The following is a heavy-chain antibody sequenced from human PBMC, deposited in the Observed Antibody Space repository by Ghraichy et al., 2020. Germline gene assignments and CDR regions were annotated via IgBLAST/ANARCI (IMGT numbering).Heavy chain of an antibody. CDR3: AKVSWSGDPYYFDY. V-gene: IGHV3-23*01. J-gene: IGHJ4*02. CDR2: ISGSGGST. Sequence: LTCAASGFTFSSYAMSWVRQAPGKGLEWVSAISGSGGSTYYADSVKGRFTISRDNSKNTLYLQMNSLRAEDTAVYYCAKVSWSGDPYYFDYWGQGTLVTVSS. CDR1: GFTFSSYA.